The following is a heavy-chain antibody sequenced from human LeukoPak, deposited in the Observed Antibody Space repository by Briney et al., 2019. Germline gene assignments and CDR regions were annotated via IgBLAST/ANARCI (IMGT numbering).Heavy chain of an antibody. CDR3: AKDTSGSYDY. Sequence: GGSLRLSCAVSGLTFSSSWMDWVRQAPGKGLEWVASINPDGIKRYSADSVKGRFTISRDNARDSLYLQMDSLRAEDTAVYYCAKDTSGSYDYWGQGTLVTVSS. V-gene: IGHV3-7*01. J-gene: IGHJ4*02. CDR1: GLTFSSSW. D-gene: IGHD1-26*01. CDR2: INPDGIKR.